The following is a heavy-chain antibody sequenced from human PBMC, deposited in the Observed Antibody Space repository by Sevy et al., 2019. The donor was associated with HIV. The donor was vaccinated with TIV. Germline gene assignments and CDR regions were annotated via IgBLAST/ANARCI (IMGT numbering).Heavy chain of an antibody. D-gene: IGHD6-6*01. CDR1: GGTFSSYA. J-gene: IGHJ4*02. V-gene: IGHV1-69*13. CDR2: IIPIFGTA. Sequence: ASVKVSCKASGGTFSSYAISWVRQTPGQGLEWMGGIIPIFGTANYAQKFQGRVTVTADESTSTAYMELSSLRSEDTAVYYCAGGLIATRRGGGYYFDYWGQGTLVTVSS. CDR3: AGGLIATRRGGGYYFDY.